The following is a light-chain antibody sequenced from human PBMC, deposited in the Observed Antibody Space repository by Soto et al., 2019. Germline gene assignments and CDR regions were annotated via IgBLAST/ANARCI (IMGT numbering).Light chain of an antibody. V-gene: IGKV3-20*01. CDR3: QQYGSSPLT. CDR1: QSVPSSH. J-gene: IGKJ4*01. CDR2: GAS. Sequence: EIVLTQSPGTLSLSPGETATLSCRASQSVPSSHLAWYQQRPGQAPRLLIFGASTRATGIPDRFSGSGSVTDFTLTISSLQFEDFAVYYCQQYGSSPLTFGGGTKVDIK.